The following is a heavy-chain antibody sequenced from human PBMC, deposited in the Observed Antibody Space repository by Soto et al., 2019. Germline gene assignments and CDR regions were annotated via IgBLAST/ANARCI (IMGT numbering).Heavy chain of an antibody. CDR2: ISGSDGKT. CDR3: AKWSYLDY. J-gene: IGHJ4*02. Sequence: GSLRLSCXTSGFSFASFAMTWVRQAPGKGLEWVATISGSDGKTYYADSVKGRFSISRDTSRNTLYLQMNSLRADDTAIYYCAKWSYLDYWGQGTRVTVSS. V-gene: IGHV3-23*01. CDR1: GFSFASFA. D-gene: IGHD3-3*01.